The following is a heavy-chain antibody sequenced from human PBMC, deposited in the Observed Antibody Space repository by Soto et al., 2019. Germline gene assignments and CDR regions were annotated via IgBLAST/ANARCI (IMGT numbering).Heavy chain of an antibody. Sequence: QVQLVESGGGVVQPGRSLRLSCAASGFTFSSYGMHWVRQAPGKGLEWVAVISYDGSNKYYADSVKGRFTISRDTSKNTLYLQMNSLRPEDTAVYYCAKDYYDTSGYPGGDIWGQGTMVTVSS. CDR1: GFTFSSYG. V-gene: IGHV3-30*18. D-gene: IGHD3-22*01. CDR3: AKDYYDTSGYPGGDI. CDR2: ISYDGSNK. J-gene: IGHJ3*02.